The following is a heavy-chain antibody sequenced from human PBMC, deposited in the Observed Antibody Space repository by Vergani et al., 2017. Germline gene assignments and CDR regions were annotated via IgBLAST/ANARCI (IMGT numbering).Heavy chain of an antibody. CDR2: ISWDGGST. CDR3: AKAYYYGSGSYIGAAFDI. Sequence: EGEGGEEGGGVVKTGGSLRLSCAASGITFDDYTMHWVRQAPGKGLEWVSLISWDGGSTYYADSVKGRFTISRDNSKNSLYLQMNSLRTEDTALYYCAKAYYYGSGSYIGAAFDIWGQGTMVTVSS. J-gene: IGHJ3*02. V-gene: IGHV3-43*01. CDR1: GITFDDYT. D-gene: IGHD3-10*01.